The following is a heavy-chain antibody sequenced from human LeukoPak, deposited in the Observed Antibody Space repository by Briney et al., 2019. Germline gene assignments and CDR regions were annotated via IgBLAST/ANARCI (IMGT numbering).Heavy chain of an antibody. J-gene: IGHJ5*02. CDR1: GYTFTSYD. Sequence: ASVKVSCKASGYTFTSYDINWVRQATGQGLEWVGWMNPNSGNTGYAQKFQGRVTMTRNTSISTAYMELSSLRSEDTAVYHCARGVGYCSNGVCYRRLNWFDPWGQGTLVTVSS. CDR3: ARGVGYCSNGVCYRRLNWFDP. D-gene: IGHD2-8*01. CDR2: MNPNSGNT. V-gene: IGHV1-8*01.